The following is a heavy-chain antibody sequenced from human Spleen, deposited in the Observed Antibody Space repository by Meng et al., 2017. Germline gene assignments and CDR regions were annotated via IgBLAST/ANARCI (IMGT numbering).Heavy chain of an antibody. CDR3: ARAGGSS. J-gene: IGHJ4*02. CDR1: GGSFSGYY. Sequence: VQRQQWGAGLLKPPETLSLTCAFYGGSFSGYYWSWIRQPPGKGMEWIGEINHSGSTNYNPSLKSRVTISVDTSKNQFSLKLSSVTAADTAVYYCARAGGSSWGQGTLVTVSS. D-gene: IGHD6-13*01. V-gene: IGHV4-34*01. CDR2: INHSGST.